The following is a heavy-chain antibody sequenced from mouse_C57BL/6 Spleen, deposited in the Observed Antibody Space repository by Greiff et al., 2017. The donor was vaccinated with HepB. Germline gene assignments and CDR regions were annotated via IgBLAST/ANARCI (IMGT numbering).Heavy chain of an antibody. Sequence: QVQLQQSGPELARPWASVKISCQAFYTFSRRVHFAIRDTNYWMQWVKQRPGQGLEWIGAIYPGNGYTSYNQKFKGQATLTADKSSSTAYMQLSSLTSKDSAVYYCAATTVVEYAMDYWGQGTSVTVSS. CDR3: SKDSAVYYCAATTVVEYAMDY. J-gene: IGHJ4*01. CDR2: GQGLEWIG. D-gene: IGHD1-1*01. CDR1: YTFSRRVH. V-gene: IGHV1-87*01.